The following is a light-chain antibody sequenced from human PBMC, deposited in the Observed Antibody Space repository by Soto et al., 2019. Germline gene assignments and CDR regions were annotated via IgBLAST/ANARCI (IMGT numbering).Light chain of an antibody. J-gene: IGKJ1*01. V-gene: IGKV3-20*01. Sequence: IVLTQSPGTLSLSPGERATLSCRASQSVSSSYLAWYQQKPGQPPRLLIYGASSRATGIPDRFSGSGSGTDFTLTISRLEPEDFAVYYCQQYGRSGTFGQGTKVDIK. CDR1: QSVSSSY. CDR2: GAS. CDR3: QQYGRSGT.